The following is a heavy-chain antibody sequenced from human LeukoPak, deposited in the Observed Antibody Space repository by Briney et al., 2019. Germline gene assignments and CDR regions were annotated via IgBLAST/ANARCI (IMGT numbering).Heavy chain of an antibody. CDR3: ASLYSGSYDTGSFDYFNY. CDR2: MNYSGST. V-gene: IGHV4-59*01. J-gene: IGHJ4*02. CDR1: GGSISNYY. D-gene: IGHD1-26*01. Sequence: SETLSLTCTVSGGSISNYYWSWIRQPPGKGLEWIGYMNYSGSTNYNPSLKSRATISVDTSKNQFSLKLSSVTAADTAVYYCASLYSGSYDTGSFDYFNYWGQGTLVTVST.